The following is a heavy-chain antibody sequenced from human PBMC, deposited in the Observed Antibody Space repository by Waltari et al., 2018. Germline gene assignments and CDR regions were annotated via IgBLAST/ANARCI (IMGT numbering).Heavy chain of an antibody. V-gene: IGHV4-34*01. Sequence: QVQLQQWGAGLLKPSETLSLTCAVYGGSFSGYYWSWIRQPPGKGLEWIGEINHSGSTNYNPSLKSRVTISVDTSKNQFSLKLSSVTAADTAVYYCARTFGSSGYFNAFDIWGQGTMVTVSS. D-gene: IGHD3-22*01. CDR3: ARTFGSSGYFNAFDI. CDR1: GGSFSGYY. J-gene: IGHJ3*02. CDR2: INHSGST.